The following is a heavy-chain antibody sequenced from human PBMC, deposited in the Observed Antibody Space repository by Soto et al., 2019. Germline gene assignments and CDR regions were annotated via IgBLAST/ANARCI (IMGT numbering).Heavy chain of an antibody. J-gene: IGHJ6*03. V-gene: IGHV3-74*02. D-gene: IGHD2-15*01. Sequence: EVQLVESGGGLVQPGGSLRLSCAASGFTFSNYWMYWVRQAPGKGLEWVSRINSDGSVSSYADSVKGRLTNSRDNVKNTLYLQMDRLRDEDTDFYSCARGDCVGGTCYSLAGAFYYSMDVWGKGTPVTVFS. CDR2: INSDGSVS. CDR1: GFTFSNYW. CDR3: ARGDCVGGTCYSLAGAFYYSMDV.